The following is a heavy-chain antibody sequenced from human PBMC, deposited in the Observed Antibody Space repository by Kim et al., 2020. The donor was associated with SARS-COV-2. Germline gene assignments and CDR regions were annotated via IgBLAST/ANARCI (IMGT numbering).Heavy chain of an antibody. D-gene: IGHD5-12*01. Sequence: SETLSLTCTVSGGSISSGGYYWSWIRQHPGKGLEWIGYIYYSGSTYYNPSLKSRVTISVDTSKNQFSLKLSSVTAADTAVYYCARGDVEMATIFDYRGQGTLVTVSS. CDR2: IYYSGST. CDR1: GGSISSGGYY. CDR3: ARGDVEMATIFDY. V-gene: IGHV4-31*03. J-gene: IGHJ4*02.